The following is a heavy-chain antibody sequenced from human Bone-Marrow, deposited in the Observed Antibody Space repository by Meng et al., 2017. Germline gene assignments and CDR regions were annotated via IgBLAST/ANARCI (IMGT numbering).Heavy chain of an antibody. D-gene: IGHD1-7*01. Sequence: QVQLQESCPGLGKPSQTLSLTCTVSGGSISSGDYYWSWIRQPPGKGLEWIGYIHYRGSTYYKPSLKSRLTISVDKSKNQFYLSLFSVTAADTAAYYCGRDQGRELINHWGQGTLVTVSS. V-gene: IGHV4-30-4*01. CDR3: GRDQGRELINH. CDR2: IHYRGST. CDR1: GGSISSGDYY. J-gene: IGHJ4*02.